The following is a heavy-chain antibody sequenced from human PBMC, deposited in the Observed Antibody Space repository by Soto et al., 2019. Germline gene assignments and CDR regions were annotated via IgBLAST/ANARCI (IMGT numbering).Heavy chain of an antibody. Sequence: GGSLRLSCAASGFTFSSYEMNWVRQAPGKGLEWVSYISSSGSTIYYADSVKGRFTISRDNAKNSLYLQMNSLRAEDTAVYYCARVGRRTNYYYYGMDVWGQGTTVTVSS. J-gene: IGHJ6*02. CDR2: ISSSGSTI. D-gene: IGHD1-7*01. CDR3: ARVGRRTNYYYYGMDV. V-gene: IGHV3-48*03. CDR1: GFTFSSYE.